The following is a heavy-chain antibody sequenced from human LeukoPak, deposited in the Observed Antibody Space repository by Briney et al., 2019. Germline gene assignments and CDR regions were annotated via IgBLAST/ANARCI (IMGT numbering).Heavy chain of an antibody. Sequence: SQTLSLTCTVSGGSISSGGYYWSWIRQHPGKGLEWIGYIYYSGSTYYNPSLKSRVTISVDTSKNQFSLELSSVTAADTAVYYCARLVAGDNWFDPWGQGTLVTVSS. D-gene: IGHD6-13*01. CDR2: IYYSGST. J-gene: IGHJ5*02. CDR3: ARLVAGDNWFDP. CDR1: GGSISSGGYY. V-gene: IGHV4-31*03.